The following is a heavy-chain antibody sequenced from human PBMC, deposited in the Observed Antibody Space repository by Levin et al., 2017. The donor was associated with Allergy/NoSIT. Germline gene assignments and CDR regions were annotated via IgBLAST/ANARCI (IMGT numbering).Heavy chain of an antibody. Sequence: PGGSLRLSCAASGFTFSSYAMHWVRQAPGKGLEWVAVISYDGSNKYYADSVKGRFTISRDNSKNTLYLQMNSLRAEDTAVYYCARVGSSSWYDDWGQGTLVTVSS. CDR1: GFTFSSYA. J-gene: IGHJ4*02. CDR3: ARVGSSSWYDD. D-gene: IGHD6-13*01. CDR2: ISYDGSNK. V-gene: IGHV3-30-3*01.